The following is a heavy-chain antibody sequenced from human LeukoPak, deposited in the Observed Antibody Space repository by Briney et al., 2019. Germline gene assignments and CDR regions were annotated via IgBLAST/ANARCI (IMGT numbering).Heavy chain of an antibody. D-gene: IGHD3-10*01. CDR1: GGSFSGYY. CDR3: ARDAYGSGSYFDY. CDR2: INHSEST. J-gene: IGHJ4*02. V-gene: IGHV4-34*01. Sequence: PSETLSLTCAVYGGSFSGYYWSWIRQPPGKGLEWIGEINHSESTNYNPSLKSRVTISVDTSKNQFSLKLSSVTAADTAVYYCARDAYGSGSYFDYWGQGTLVTVSS.